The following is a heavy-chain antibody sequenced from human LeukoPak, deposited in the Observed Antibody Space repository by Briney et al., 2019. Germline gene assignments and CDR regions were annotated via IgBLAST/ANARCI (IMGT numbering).Heavy chain of an antibody. J-gene: IGHJ4*02. Sequence: SETLSLTCTVSVGSISSNSHYWAWIRQPPGKGLEWIVSIHYSGSTFYSPSLKSRVTISVDTSKNQFSLILTSVTASDTAVYYCAREEASVGDYWGQGILVTVSS. CDR3: AREEASVGDY. CDR1: VGSISSNSHY. V-gene: IGHV4-39*01. CDR2: IHYSGST. D-gene: IGHD2-21*01.